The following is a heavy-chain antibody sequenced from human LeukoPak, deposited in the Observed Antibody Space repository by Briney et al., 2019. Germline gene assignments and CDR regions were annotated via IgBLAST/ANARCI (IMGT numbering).Heavy chain of an antibody. CDR3: ARVLRYYDILSKAFDY. Sequence: ASVKVSCKASGYTFSGYYIHWVRQAPGHGLEWMGWINPNSGGTNYAQKFQGRVTLTRDTSINTAYMEMSRLRADDAAVYYCARVLRYYDILSKAFDYWGQGILVTVS. CDR1: GYTFSGYY. D-gene: IGHD3-9*01. CDR2: INPNSGGT. V-gene: IGHV1-2*02. J-gene: IGHJ4*02.